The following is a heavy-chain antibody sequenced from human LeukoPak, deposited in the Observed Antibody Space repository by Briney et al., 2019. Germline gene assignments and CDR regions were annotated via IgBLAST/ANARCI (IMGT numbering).Heavy chain of an antibody. CDR1: GGSISSYY. CDR2: IYYSGST. J-gene: IGHJ5*02. CDR3: ARGPLTDWFDP. Sequence: SETLSLTCTVSGGSISSYYWSWIRQPPGKGLEWIGYIYYSGSTNYNPSLKSRVTISVDTSKNQFSLKLSSVTAADTAVYSCARGPLTDWFDPWGQGTLVTVSS. V-gene: IGHV4-59*01.